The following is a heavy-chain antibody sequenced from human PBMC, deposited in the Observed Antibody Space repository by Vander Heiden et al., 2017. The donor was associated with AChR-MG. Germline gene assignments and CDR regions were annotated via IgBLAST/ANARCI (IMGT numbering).Heavy chain of an antibody. Sequence: QLQLQESGPGLVKPSETLSLTCTVPGRSISSSSYYWGWIRQPPGKGLEWIGSIYYSGSTYYNPSLKSRVTISVDTSKNQFSLKLSSVTAADTAVYYCSSYYYDSSGYWSDYWGQGTLVTVSS. CDR2: IYYSGST. CDR3: SSYYYDSSGYWSDY. J-gene: IGHJ4*02. CDR1: GRSISSSSYY. V-gene: IGHV4-39*01. D-gene: IGHD3-22*01.